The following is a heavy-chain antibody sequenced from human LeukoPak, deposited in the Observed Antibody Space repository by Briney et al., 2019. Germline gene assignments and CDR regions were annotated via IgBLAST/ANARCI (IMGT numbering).Heavy chain of an antibody. CDR1: GFTFSSYA. Sequence: PGGSLRLSCAASGFTFSSYAMHWVRQAPGKGLEWVAVISYDGSNKYYADSVKGRFTISRDNSKNTLYLQMNSLRAEDTAVYYCASSGYGGYFDYWGQGTLVTVSS. V-gene: IGHV3-30-3*01. J-gene: IGHJ4*02. D-gene: IGHD3-22*01. CDR3: ASSGYGGYFDY. CDR2: ISYDGSNK.